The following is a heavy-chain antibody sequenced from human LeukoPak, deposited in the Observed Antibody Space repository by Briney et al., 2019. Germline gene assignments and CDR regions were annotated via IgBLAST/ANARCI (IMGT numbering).Heavy chain of an antibody. D-gene: IGHD3-22*01. CDR3: ARGRGYYDSRGYYYRPLFDY. CDR2: INHSGST. V-gene: IGHV4-34*01. CDR1: GGSFSGYY. J-gene: IGHJ4*02. Sequence: SETLSLTCAVYGGSFSGYYWSWIRQPPGKGLEWIGEINHSGSTNYNPSLKSRVTISVDTSKNQFSLKLSSVTAADTAVYYCARGRGYYDSRGYYYRPLFDYWGQGTLVTVSS.